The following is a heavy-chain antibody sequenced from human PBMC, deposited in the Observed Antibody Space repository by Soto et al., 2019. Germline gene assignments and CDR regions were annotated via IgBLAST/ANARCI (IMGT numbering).Heavy chain of an antibody. CDR3: ARELMTPVTSSVF. CDR2: TRNKANSYTT. CDR1: GFIFSDHY. D-gene: IGHD4-17*01. J-gene: IGHJ1*01. V-gene: IGHV3-72*01. Sequence: PGRSLRLSCAASGFIFSDHYMDWVRQAPGKGLEWVGRTRNKANSYTTAYAASVKGRFTISRDDSRNSLYLQMNSLKIEDTAMYYYARELMTPVTSSVFWCQGTLVTV.